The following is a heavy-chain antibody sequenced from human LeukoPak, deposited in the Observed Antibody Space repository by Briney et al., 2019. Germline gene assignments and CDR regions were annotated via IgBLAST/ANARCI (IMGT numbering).Heavy chain of an antibody. CDR1: GFTFSSYG. D-gene: IGHD2-15*01. V-gene: IGHV3-30*18. CDR2: ISYDGSNK. CDR3: VKDTEYCSGGSCFTSDYSDY. Sequence: GGSLRLSCAASGFTFSSYGMHWVRQAPGKGLEWVAVISYDGSNKYYADSVKGRFTISRDNSKNTLYLQMNSLRAEDTAVYYCVKDTEYCSGGSCFTSDYSDYWGQGTLVTVSS. J-gene: IGHJ4*02.